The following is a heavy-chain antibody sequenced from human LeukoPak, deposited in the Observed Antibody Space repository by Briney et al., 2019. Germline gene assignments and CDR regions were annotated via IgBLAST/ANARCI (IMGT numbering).Heavy chain of an antibody. CDR3: AKPGYCSGGRCRYYFDY. V-gene: IGHV3-30*02. CDR1: GFTFSSYG. CDR2: IRYDGSNK. Sequence: GGSLRLSCAASGFTFSSYGMHWVRQAPGKGLEWVAFIRYDGSNKYYADSVKGRFTISRDNSKNTLYLQMNSLRAEDTAVYYCAKPGYCSGGRCRYYFDYWGQGTLVTVSS. D-gene: IGHD2-15*01. J-gene: IGHJ4*02.